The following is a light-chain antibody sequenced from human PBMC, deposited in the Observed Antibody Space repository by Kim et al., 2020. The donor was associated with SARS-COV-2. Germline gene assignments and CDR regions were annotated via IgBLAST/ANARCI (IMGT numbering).Light chain of an antibody. CDR1: NIGSKS. J-gene: IGLJ1*01. V-gene: IGLV3-21*03. Sequence: SYELTQPPSVSVAPGKTARITCGGNNIGSKSVHWYQQKPGQAPVLVVYDDSDRPSGTPERFSGSNSGNTATLTISRVEAGDEADYYCQVWDSSSDHYVFG. CDR3: QVWDSSSDHYV. CDR2: DDS.